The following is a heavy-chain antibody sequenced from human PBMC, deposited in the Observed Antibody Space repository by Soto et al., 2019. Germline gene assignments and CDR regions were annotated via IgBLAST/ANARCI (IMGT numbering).Heavy chain of an antibody. Sequence: QVQLVESGGGVVQPGRSLRLSCAASGFTFSSYGMHWVRQAPGKGLEWVAVIWYDGSNKYYADSVKGRFTISRDNSKNALYLQMNSLRAEYAAVYDFARARYFDYLDYCGQGTLDTVSS. CDR1: GFTFSSYG. CDR2: IWYDGSNK. CDR3: ARARYFDYLDY. V-gene: IGHV3-33*01. D-gene: IGHD3-9*01. J-gene: IGHJ4*02.